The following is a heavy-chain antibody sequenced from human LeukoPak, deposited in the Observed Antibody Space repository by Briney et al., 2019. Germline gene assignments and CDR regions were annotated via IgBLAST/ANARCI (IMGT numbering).Heavy chain of an antibody. J-gene: IGHJ5*02. Sequence: SETLSLTCTVSGDSINAYYWGWIRQPPGKGLEWIGYIYFSGTTKYNPSLESRVTISVDTSKNQFSLKLSSVAAADTAVYYCARRRAEGGSNGHYNWFDPWGQGILVTVSS. CDR3: ARRRAEGGSNGHYNWFDP. V-gene: IGHV4-59*08. D-gene: IGHD6-13*01. CDR2: IYFSGTT. CDR1: GDSINAYY.